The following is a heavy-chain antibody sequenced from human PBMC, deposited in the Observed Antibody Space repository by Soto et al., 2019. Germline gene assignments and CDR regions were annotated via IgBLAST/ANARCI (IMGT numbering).Heavy chain of an antibody. Sequence: SGPTLVNPTQTLTLTCNFSGFSLTNKGVGVGWIRQPPRKALEWLGIIYWDDDKRYRPSLNNRLTITKDTSKNQVVLTMTNVDTVDTATYYCAHLHDTSGYDWRYDPWGQGTLVTVSS. CDR3: AHLHDTSGYDWRYDP. J-gene: IGHJ5*02. CDR1: GFSLTNKGVG. CDR2: IYWDDDK. V-gene: IGHV2-5*02. D-gene: IGHD5-12*01.